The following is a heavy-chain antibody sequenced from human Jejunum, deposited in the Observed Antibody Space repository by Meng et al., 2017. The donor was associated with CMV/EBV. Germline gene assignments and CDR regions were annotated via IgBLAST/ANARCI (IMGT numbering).Heavy chain of an antibody. V-gene: IGHV3-20*03. Sequence: FDDYGMSWVRQAPGKGLEWVSTINWNGKTAGHADSVQGRFTITRDNARNSLYLEMNFLRAEDTAFYYCARSGHSGSYLPGLFDYWGQGALVTVSS. CDR2: INWNGKTA. CDR1: FDDYG. CDR3: ARSGHSGSYLPGLFDY. D-gene: IGHD1-26*01. J-gene: IGHJ4*02.